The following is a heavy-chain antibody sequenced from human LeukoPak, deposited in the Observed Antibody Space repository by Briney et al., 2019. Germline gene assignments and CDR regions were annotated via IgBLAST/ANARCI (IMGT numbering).Heavy chain of an antibody. CDR2: ISGSGGST. CDR3: AKVGYSSSWYY. D-gene: IGHD6-13*01. V-gene: IGHV3-23*01. J-gene: IGHJ4*02. CDR1: GFTFSRYA. Sequence: PGGSLRLSCAASGFTFSRYAMSRVRQAPGKGLEWVSAISGSGGSTYYADSVKGRFTISRDNSKNTLYLQMNSLRAEDTAVYYCAKVGYSSSWYYWGQGTLVTVSS.